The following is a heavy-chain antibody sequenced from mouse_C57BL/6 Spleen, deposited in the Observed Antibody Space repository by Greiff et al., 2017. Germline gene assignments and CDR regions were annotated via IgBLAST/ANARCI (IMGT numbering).Heavy chain of an antibody. V-gene: IGHV5-17*01. CDR3: ARGDDYGWCAY. Sequence: EVQGVESGGGLVKPGGSLKLSCAASGFTFSDYGMHWVREAPEKGLEWVAYISSGSSTIYYADTVKGRFTISRDNAKNTLFLQMTGLRSEDTAIYYCARGDDYGWCAYWGQGTLVTVSA. CDR2: ISSGSSTI. J-gene: IGHJ3*01. CDR1: GFTFSDYG. D-gene: IGHD2-4*01.